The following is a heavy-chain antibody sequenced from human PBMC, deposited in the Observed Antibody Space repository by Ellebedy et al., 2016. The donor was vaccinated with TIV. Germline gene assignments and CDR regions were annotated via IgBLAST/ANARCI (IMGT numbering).Heavy chain of an antibody. CDR2: ISYDGSNK. Sequence: GGSLRLXXAASGFTFSSYAMHWVRQAPGKGLEWVAVISYDGSNKYYADSVKGRFTISRDNSKNTLYLQMNSLRAEDTAVYYCARGGRFTWVYGMDVWGQGTTVTVSS. J-gene: IGHJ6*02. CDR1: GFTFSSYA. D-gene: IGHD3-16*01. CDR3: ARGGRFTWVYGMDV. V-gene: IGHV3-30-3*01.